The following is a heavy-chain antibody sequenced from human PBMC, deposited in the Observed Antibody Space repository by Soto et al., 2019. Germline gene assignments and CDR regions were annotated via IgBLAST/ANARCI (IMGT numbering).Heavy chain of an antibody. V-gene: IGHV4-31*01. Sequence: QVQLQESGPGLVKPSQTLSLTCTVSGDSISRGGYYWNWLRQHPRKGLEWIGYIYHSGSTIYTPSVKRQVTISVATSKIRLYLELSNVTAEETAVYYCARDGAGVYGLGWFHPRGQGIMVNVSS. CDR1: GDSISRGGYY. CDR3: ARDGAGVYGLGWFHP. CDR2: IYHSGST. J-gene: IGHJ5*02. D-gene: IGHD6-13*01.